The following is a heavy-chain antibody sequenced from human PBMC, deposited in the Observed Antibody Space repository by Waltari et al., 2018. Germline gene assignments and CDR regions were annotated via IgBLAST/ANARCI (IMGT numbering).Heavy chain of an antibody. V-gene: IGHV3-23*04. Sequence: EVQLVESGGGLVQPGGSLRLSCAASGFTFTTFAMNWVRQTPAKGLEWVSSIGNSGGPTFYADSVKGRFTVSRDNSKNTLYLQMNSLRVEDTAVYYCAKDGDLTDNWPNDLDYWGQGTLVTVSS. CDR2: IGNSGGPT. J-gene: IGHJ4*02. CDR3: AKDGDLTDNWPNDLDY. D-gene: IGHD1-1*01. CDR1: GFTFTTFA.